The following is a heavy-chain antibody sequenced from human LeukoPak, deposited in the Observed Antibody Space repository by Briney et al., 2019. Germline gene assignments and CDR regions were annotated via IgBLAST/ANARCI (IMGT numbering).Heavy chain of an antibody. D-gene: IGHD5-12*01. V-gene: IGHV3-74*01. CDR2: INSDGSST. CDR3: VSGYDNYYYYYYMDV. Sequence: GGSLRLSCAASGFTFSSYWMHWVRQAPGKGLVWASRINSDGSSTSYADSVKGRFTISRDNAKNTLYLQMNSLRAEDTAVYYCVSGYDNYYYYYYMDVWGKGTTVNVSS. CDR1: GFTFSSYW. J-gene: IGHJ6*03.